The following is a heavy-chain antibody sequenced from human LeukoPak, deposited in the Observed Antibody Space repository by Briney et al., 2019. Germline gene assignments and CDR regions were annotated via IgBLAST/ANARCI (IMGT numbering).Heavy chain of an antibody. CDR2: IWFDGSST. CDR3: ARDSAPYCGGDCYFDY. Sequence: GGSLRLSCAASGVTFTGFGMHWVRHAPGKGLEWGAVIWFDGSSTYYADSVKGRFTISRDNSKNMLYLQMNSLRVEDTGVYFCARDSAPYCGGDCYFDYWGHGTLVTVSS. V-gene: IGHV3-33*01. CDR1: GVTFTGFG. J-gene: IGHJ4*01. D-gene: IGHD2-21*01.